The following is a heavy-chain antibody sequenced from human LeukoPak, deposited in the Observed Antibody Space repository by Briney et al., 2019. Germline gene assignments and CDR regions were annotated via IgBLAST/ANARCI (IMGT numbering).Heavy chain of an antibody. CDR3: ATRIAEAGLVFDY. J-gene: IGHJ4*02. Sequence: SVKVSCEASGGTFSSYAISWVRQAPGQGLEWMGGIIPIFGTANYAQKFQGRVTITADKSTSTAYMELSSLRSEDTAVYYCATRIAEAGLVFDYWGQGTLVTVSS. V-gene: IGHV1-69*06. D-gene: IGHD6-13*01. CDR2: IIPIFGTA. CDR1: GGTFSSYA.